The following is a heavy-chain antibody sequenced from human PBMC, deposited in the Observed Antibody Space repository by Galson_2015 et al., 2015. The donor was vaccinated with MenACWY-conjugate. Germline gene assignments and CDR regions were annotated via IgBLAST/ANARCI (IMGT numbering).Heavy chain of an antibody. V-gene: IGHV3-7*03. CDR3: VKEDWYFDL. Sequence: SLRLSCATSGFTSTNYWMDWVRQAPGKGLEWVANINKDGSEKYYVDSVKGRFTISRDNAKKSLYLQMNSLRAEDTAVYYCVKEDWYFDLGGRGTLVTFSS. J-gene: IGHJ2*01. CDR1: GFTSTNYW. CDR2: INKDGSEK.